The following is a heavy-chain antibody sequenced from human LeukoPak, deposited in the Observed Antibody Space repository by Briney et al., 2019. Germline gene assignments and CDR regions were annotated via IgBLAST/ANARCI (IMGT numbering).Heavy chain of an antibody. CDR2: IYYSGST. CDR1: GGSISSSSYY. CDR3: ARVAAKTVDY. Sequence: PSETLSLTCTVSGGSISSSSYYWGWIRQPPGKGLEWVGSIYYSGSTYYNPSLKSRVTISVDTSKNQFSLKLSSVTAADTAVYYCARVAAKTVDYWGQGTLVIVSS. J-gene: IGHJ4*02. D-gene: IGHD6-19*01. V-gene: IGHV4-39*07.